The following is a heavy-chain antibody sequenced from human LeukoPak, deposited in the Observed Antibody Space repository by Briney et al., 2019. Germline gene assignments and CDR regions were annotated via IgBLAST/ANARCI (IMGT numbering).Heavy chain of an antibody. J-gene: IGHJ5*02. D-gene: IGHD3-16*01. CDR1: GYTFTDYD. CDR2: LNPNSGDT. Sequence: GASVKVSCKASGYTFTDYDIHWVRQALGQGLEWMGWLNPNSGDTNYAQKFQGRVTMTRDTSISTAYMEVSRLRSDDTAIYYCAREFLGGKGCLDPWGQGTLVTVSS. CDR3: AREFLGGKGCLDP. V-gene: IGHV1-2*02.